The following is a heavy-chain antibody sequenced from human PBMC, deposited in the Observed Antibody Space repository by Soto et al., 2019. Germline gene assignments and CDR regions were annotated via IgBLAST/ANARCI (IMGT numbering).Heavy chain of an antibody. CDR1: GYTLTELS. J-gene: IGHJ3*02. CDR3: ATSHLLSMILVNPRNAFDI. Sequence: ASVKVSCKVSGYTLTELSMHWVRQAPGKGLEWMGGFDPEDGETIYVQKFQGRVTMTEDTSTDTAYMELSSLRSEDTAVYYCATSHLLSMILVNPRNAFDICGQGTMVTVSS. D-gene: IGHD3-22*01. V-gene: IGHV1-24*01. CDR2: FDPEDGET.